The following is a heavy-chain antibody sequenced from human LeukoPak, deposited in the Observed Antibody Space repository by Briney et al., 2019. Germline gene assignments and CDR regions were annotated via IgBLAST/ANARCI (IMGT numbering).Heavy chain of an antibody. Sequence: ASVKVSCKPSGYTFTSYAISWLRQAPGQGLEWLGWISTYSGNTNYAQKLQGRITMTIETSTSTAYMELRSLRSDDTAVYYCARGGSRVVTYGNFDYWGQGTLVTVSS. CDR1: GYTFTSYA. V-gene: IGHV1-18*01. CDR3: ARGGSRVVTYGNFDY. CDR2: ISTYSGNT. J-gene: IGHJ4*02. D-gene: IGHD2-21*02.